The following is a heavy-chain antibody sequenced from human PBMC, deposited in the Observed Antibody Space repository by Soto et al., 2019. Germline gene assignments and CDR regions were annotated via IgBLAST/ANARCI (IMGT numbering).Heavy chain of an antibody. CDR2: IIPIFGTA. D-gene: IGHD6-6*01. J-gene: IGHJ6*02. CDR1: GGTFSSYA. CDR3: ARDRGVAAPPHYYYYYAADV. V-gene: IGHV1-69*13. Sequence: SVKVSCKASGGTFSSYAISWVRQAPGQGLEWMGGIIPIFGTANYAQKFQGRVTITADESTSTAYMELSSLRSEDTAVYYCARDRGVAAPPHYYYYYAADVWGQGTTVTVSS.